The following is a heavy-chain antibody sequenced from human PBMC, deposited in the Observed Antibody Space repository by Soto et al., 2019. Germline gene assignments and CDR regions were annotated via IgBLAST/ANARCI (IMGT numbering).Heavy chain of an antibody. J-gene: IGHJ4*02. CDR3: ATLLERGSAVAGVIVIPFEC. Sequence: PGQSLKISCKGSGHSFTSYWIGWVRQMPGKGLEWMGIIYPGDSDTRYSPSFQGQVTISADKSISTAYLQWSSLKASDTAMYYCATLLERGSAVAGVIVIPFECWGRGTRGAASS. CDR2: IYPGDSDT. V-gene: IGHV5-51*01. CDR1: GHSFTSYW. D-gene: IGHD3-16*02.